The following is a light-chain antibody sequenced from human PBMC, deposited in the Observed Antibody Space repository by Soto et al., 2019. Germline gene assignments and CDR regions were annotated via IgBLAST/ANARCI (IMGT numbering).Light chain of an antibody. CDR3: HQRTKWPLT. J-gene: IGKJ4*01. CDR1: QSIIVY. Sequence: EIVLTQSPATLSLSPGERAYLSCRASQSIIVYLAWYQQKPGQAPRLLIYDASNRATGIPARFSGSGSGTDFTLTIRSREPEDFAVYYCHQRTKWPLTVGGGTKVEIK. V-gene: IGKV3-11*01. CDR2: DAS.